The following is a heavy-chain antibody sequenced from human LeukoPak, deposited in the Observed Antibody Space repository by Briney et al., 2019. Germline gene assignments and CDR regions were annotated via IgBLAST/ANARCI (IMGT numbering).Heavy chain of an antibody. J-gene: IGHJ4*02. D-gene: IGHD1-26*01. Sequence: GRSLRLSCAASGFTFSNAWMSWVRQAPGKGLEWVGRIKSKPDGGAIDYAAPVKGRFIISRDDSKDMLYLQMNSLKTEDTGVYYCTRDKLELRQFDYWGQGTLVTVSS. CDR2: IKSKPDGGAI. CDR1: GFTFSNAW. V-gene: IGHV3-15*01. CDR3: TRDKLELRQFDY.